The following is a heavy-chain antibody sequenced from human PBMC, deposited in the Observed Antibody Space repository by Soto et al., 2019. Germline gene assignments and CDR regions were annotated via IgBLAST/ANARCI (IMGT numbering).Heavy chain of an antibody. Sequence: ASVKVSCKASGYTFTSYGISWVRQAPGQGLEWMGWISAYNGNTNYAQKLQGRVTMTTDTSTSTAYMELRSLRSDDTAVYYCARETDYDFWSGTYYFDYWGQGTLVTVSS. CDR3: ARETDYDFWSGTYYFDY. J-gene: IGHJ4*02. CDR2: ISAYNGNT. CDR1: GYTFTSYG. D-gene: IGHD3-3*01. V-gene: IGHV1-18*01.